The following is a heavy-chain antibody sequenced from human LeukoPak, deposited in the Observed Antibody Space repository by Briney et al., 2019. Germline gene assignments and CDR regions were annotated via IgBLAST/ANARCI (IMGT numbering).Heavy chain of an antibody. V-gene: IGHV1-8*02. Sequence: ASVKVSCRASGYTFTSSDINWVRQATGQGLEWMGWMNPATGDAGYVQKFQGRVNMTRNNSISTAYLELSSLRSEDTAVYFCARVKLLWFGEVNDYYGLDVWGQGTTVSVSS. CDR2: MNPATGDA. D-gene: IGHD3-10*01. CDR3: ARVKLLWFGEVNDYYGLDV. J-gene: IGHJ6*02. CDR1: GYTFTSSD.